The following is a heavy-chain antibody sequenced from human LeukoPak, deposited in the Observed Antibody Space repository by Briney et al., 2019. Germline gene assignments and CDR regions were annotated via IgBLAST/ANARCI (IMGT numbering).Heavy chain of an antibody. CDR1: GFTVSSNY. CDR3: ASQRGRYYYYGMDV. J-gene: IGHJ6*02. Sequence: GGSLRLSCAASGFTVSSNYMSWVRQAPGKGLEWVSVIYSGGSTYYADSVKGRFTISRDNSKNTLYLQMNSLRAEVTAVYYCASQRGRYYYYGMDVWGQGTTVTVSS. V-gene: IGHV3-66*01. CDR2: IYSGGST.